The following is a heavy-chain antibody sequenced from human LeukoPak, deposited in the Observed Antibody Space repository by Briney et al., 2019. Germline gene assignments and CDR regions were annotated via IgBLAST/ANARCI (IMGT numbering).Heavy chain of an antibody. CDR2: INHSGST. J-gene: IGHJ4*02. CDR1: GGSFSGYY. D-gene: IGHD3-16*02. CDR3: ARGPGYDYVWGSYRYPSYFDY. Sequence: SETLSLTCAVYGGSFSGYYWSWIRQPPGKGLEWIGEINHSGSTNYNPSLKSRVTISVDTSKNQFSLKLSSVTAPDTAVYYCARGPGYDYVWGSYRYPSYFDYWGQGTLVTVSS. V-gene: IGHV4-34*01.